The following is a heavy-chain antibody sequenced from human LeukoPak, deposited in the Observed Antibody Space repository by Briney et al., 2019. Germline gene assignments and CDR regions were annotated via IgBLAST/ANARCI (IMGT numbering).Heavy chain of an antibody. D-gene: IGHD3-16*01. Sequence: GGSLRLSCAASGFTFSSYAMHWVRQAPGKGLEWVAVISYDGSNKYYADSVKGRFTISRDNSKNTLYLQMNSLRAEDTAVYYCARAYVDAFDIWGQGAMVTVSS. CDR1: GFTFSSYA. V-gene: IGHV3-30-3*01. CDR2: ISYDGSNK. CDR3: ARAYVDAFDI. J-gene: IGHJ3*02.